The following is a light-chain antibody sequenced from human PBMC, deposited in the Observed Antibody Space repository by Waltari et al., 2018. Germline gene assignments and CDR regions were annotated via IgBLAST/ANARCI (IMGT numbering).Light chain of an antibody. CDR2: KAS. V-gene: IGKV1-5*03. CDR1: QSIDIW. Sequence: DLQMTQSPSTLSASVGDRVTITCRASQSIDIWLAWYQQKPGKAPKLLIYKASTLERGVPSRFSGSGSGTEFTLTISSLQPDDFATYYCQQYNIYWTFGQGTKVEIK. CDR3: QQYNIYWT. J-gene: IGKJ1*01.